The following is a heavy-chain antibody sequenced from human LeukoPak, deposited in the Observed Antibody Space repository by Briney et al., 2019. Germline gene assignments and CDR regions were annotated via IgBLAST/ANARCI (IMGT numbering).Heavy chain of an antibody. D-gene: IGHD3-16*01. Sequence: SETLSLTCSVSGGSISSSTDYWRWIRLPPGKGLEWIGTIYYSGSTYYSPSLNSRVTISIDTSKNQFSLKLHSVTAADTAVYYCARSQALAAGGNLDYWGQGTLVAVSS. CDR3: ARSQALAAGGNLDY. CDR1: GGSISSSTDY. CDR2: IYYSGST. J-gene: IGHJ4*02. V-gene: IGHV4-39*01.